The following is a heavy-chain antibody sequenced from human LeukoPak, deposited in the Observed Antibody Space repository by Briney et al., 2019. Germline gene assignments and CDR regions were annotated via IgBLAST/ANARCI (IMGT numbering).Heavy chain of an antibody. CDR3: AREQSVGAAFDY. CDR2: ISAYNGNT. V-gene: IGHV1-18*01. Sequence: ASVKVSCKASGYTFTSYGISWVRQAPGPGLEWMGWISAYNGNTNYAQKLQGRVTMTTDTSTSTAYMELRSLRSDDPAVYYCAREQSVGAAFDYWGQGTLVTVSS. CDR1: GYTFTSYG. J-gene: IGHJ4*02. D-gene: IGHD1-26*01.